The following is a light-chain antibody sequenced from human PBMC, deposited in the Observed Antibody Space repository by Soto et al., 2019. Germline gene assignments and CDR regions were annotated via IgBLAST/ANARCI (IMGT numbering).Light chain of an antibody. Sequence: EVVMTQSPATLSVSPGERVTLSCRSSQSVADNLAWVQQKPGQGPRLLIYGASTRATGIPARFSGSGSETDCTLTISSLRSEDSAVYHCQQYNNWPITFGQGIRLEI. CDR1: QSVADN. CDR3: QQYNNWPIT. CDR2: GAS. V-gene: IGKV3-15*01. J-gene: IGKJ5*01.